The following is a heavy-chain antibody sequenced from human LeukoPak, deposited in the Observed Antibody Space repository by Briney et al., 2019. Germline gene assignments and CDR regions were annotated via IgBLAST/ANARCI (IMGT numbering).Heavy chain of an antibody. Sequence: PGGSLRLSCAASGFTFDDYGMSWVRQAPGKGLEWVSGINWNGGSTGYADSVKGRFTISRDNAKNSLYLQMNSLRAEDTALYHCARDRRLGSSGYDAFDIWGQGTMVTVSS. CDR3: ARDRRLGSSGYDAFDI. CDR2: INWNGGST. V-gene: IGHV3-20*01. J-gene: IGHJ3*02. CDR1: GFTFDDYG. D-gene: IGHD3-22*01.